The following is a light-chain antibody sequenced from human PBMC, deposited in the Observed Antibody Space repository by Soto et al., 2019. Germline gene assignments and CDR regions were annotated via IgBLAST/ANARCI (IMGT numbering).Light chain of an antibody. CDR3: QQYGSSPGVT. CDR1: QTVRNNY. Sequence: EFVLTQSPGTLSLSPGERATLSCRASQTVRNNYLAWYHPRPGQAPRLLIYDASSRATGIPDRFSGGGSGTDFTLTISRLEPEDFAVYYCQQYGSSPGVTFGPGTKVDIK. J-gene: IGKJ3*01. CDR2: DAS. V-gene: IGKV3-20*01.